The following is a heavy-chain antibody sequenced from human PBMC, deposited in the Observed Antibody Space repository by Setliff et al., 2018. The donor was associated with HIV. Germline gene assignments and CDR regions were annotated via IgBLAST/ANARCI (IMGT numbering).Heavy chain of an antibody. V-gene: IGHV4-59*12. CDR3: ARDNEPMAVPGAVFDY. J-gene: IGHJ4*02. CDR2: IYQTGST. CDR1: GGSFSNYY. D-gene: IGHD6-19*01. Sequence: PSETLSLTCTVTGGSFSNYYWSWIRQPPGKGLEWIGYIYQTGSTNYSPSLQSRVTMSVETSKNQFSLKLRSVTAADTAVYYCARDNEPMAVPGAVFDYWGQGTLVTVSS.